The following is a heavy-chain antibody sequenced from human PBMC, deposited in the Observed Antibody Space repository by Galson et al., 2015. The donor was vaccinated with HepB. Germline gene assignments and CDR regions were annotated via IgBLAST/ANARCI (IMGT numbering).Heavy chain of an antibody. V-gene: IGHV1-18*04. J-gene: IGHJ4*02. CDR2: ISAYNGNT. D-gene: IGHD2-2*01. CDR3: ARWEPIVVLPADTDY. Sequence: SVKVSCKASGYTFISYGISWLRQAPGQGLEWMGWISAYNGNTHYAQKFQDRVTLTIDTSTRTAYMDLRSLRSDDTAVYYCARWEPIVVLPADTDYWGQGTLVTVSS. CDR1: GYTFISYG.